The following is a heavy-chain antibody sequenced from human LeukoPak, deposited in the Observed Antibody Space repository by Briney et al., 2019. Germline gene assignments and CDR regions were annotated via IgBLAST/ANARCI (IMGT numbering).Heavy chain of an antibody. CDR1: GFTFSSYS. J-gene: IGHJ3*02. Sequence: GGSLRLSCAASGFTFSSYSMNWVRQAPGKGLEWVSYISSSSSTIYYADSVKGRFTISRDNAKNSLYLQMNSLRAEDTAVYYCARGAPYLWFGEEADAFDIWGQGTMVTVSS. D-gene: IGHD3-10*01. V-gene: IGHV3-48*04. CDR3: ARGAPYLWFGEEADAFDI. CDR2: ISSSSSTI.